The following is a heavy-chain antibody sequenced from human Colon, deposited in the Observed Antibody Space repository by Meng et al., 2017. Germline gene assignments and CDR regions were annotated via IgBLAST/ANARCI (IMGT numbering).Heavy chain of an antibody. V-gene: IGHV4-30-4*01. J-gene: IGHJ4*02. CDR2: TYYNGSP. CDR1: GGSFSSDNYY. D-gene: IGHD3-10*01. CDR3: ARERRHYYGSGSFDY. Sequence: QVQLQESGPGLVKPLQTLSLTCSVSGGSFSSDNYYWTWIRQTPGKGLEWIGLTYYNGSPFYNPSLRSRVTISVDTSKDQFSLYLTSVTAADTAVYYCARERRHYYGSGSFDYWGQGLLVTVSS.